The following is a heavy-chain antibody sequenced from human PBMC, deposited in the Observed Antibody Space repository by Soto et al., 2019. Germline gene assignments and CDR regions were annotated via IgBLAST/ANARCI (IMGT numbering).Heavy chain of an antibody. CDR2: IYYSGST. J-gene: IGHJ6*02. CDR1: GDSIRSGNHY. V-gene: IGHV4-30-4*01. Sequence: PSETLSLTCTVSGDSIRSGNHYWSWIRQPPGKGLEWIGYIYYSGSTYYSPSLKSRVTISVDTSQNQFSLILASVTAADTAVYYCARALVTDYNSRDYHYYFAMDVWGQGTSVTVSS. D-gene: IGHD3-22*01. CDR3: ARALVTDYNSRDYHYYFAMDV.